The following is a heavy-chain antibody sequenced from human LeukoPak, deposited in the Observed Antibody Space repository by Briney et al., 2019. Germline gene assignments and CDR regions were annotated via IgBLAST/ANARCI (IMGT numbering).Heavy chain of an antibody. D-gene: IGHD4-11*01. J-gene: IGHJ5*02. Sequence: GGSLRLSCAASGFTFSSYSMNWVRQAPGKGLEWVSSISSSSSYIYYADSVKGRFTASRDNAENSMYLQMNSLRAEDTAVYYCARVALRPIDYSNPEFDPWGQGTLVTVSS. CDR2: ISSSSSYI. V-gene: IGHV3-21*01. CDR3: ARVALRPIDYSNPEFDP. CDR1: GFTFSSYS.